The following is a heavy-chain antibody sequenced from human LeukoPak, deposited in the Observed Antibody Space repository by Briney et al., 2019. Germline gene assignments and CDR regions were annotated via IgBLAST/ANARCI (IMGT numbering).Heavy chain of an antibody. Sequence: SETLSLTCTVSGYSITSGYYWGWIRQSPGKGLKWIGSIYHIGTTYYNPSLKSRVTISVDTSKNQFSLKLSSVTAADTAVYYCARDRGMGEFPYYYYMYVWGKGTTVTISS. D-gene: IGHD3-16*01. CDR2: IYHIGTT. CDR1: GYSITSGYY. V-gene: IGHV4-38-2*02. CDR3: ARDRGMGEFPYYYYMYV. J-gene: IGHJ6*03.